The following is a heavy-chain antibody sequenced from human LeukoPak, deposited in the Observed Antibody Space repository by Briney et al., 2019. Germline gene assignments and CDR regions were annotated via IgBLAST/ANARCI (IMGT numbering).Heavy chain of an antibody. CDR2: ISSSGNLI. Sequence: QPGGSLRLSCEASGLTFSSYDMNWVRQAPGKGLEWVSYISSSGNLIHYADSVKGRFTFSRDNARNSLYLQMNSLRADDTAICYCAREGGWNDFDYWGQGTLVTVSS. J-gene: IGHJ4*02. D-gene: IGHD1-1*01. V-gene: IGHV3-48*03. CDR3: AREGGWNDFDY. CDR1: GLTFSSYD.